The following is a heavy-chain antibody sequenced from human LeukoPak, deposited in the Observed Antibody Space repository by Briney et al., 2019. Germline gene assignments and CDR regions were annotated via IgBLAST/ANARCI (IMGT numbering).Heavy chain of an antibody. CDR2: IKNDGSHK. V-gene: IGHV3-7*01. CDR1: GFSFSSYW. CDR3: ASSHDSSGND. J-gene: IGHJ4*02. Sequence: GGSPRLSCVASGFSFSSYWMAWVRQAPGKGLEWVANIKNDGSHKYCVDSVKGRFTISRDNAKNSVYLEMNNLRADDTAVYFCASSHDSSGNDWGQGTMVTVSS. D-gene: IGHD3-22*01.